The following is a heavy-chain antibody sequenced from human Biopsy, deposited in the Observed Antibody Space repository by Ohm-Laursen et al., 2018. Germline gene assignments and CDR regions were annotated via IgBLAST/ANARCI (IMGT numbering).Heavy chain of an antibody. Sequence: TLSLTCAVYGESFNGYYWSWIRQTPGKGLEWIGEINHSGTTNYNPSLKSRVTISVDTSKNQFSLKVRSVTAADTAVYYCVRGVDYYDPYHYYALDVWGQGTTVTVSS. CDR3: VRGVDYYDPYHYYALDV. CDR2: INHSGTT. J-gene: IGHJ6*02. CDR1: GESFNGYY. V-gene: IGHV4-34*01. D-gene: IGHD3-22*01.